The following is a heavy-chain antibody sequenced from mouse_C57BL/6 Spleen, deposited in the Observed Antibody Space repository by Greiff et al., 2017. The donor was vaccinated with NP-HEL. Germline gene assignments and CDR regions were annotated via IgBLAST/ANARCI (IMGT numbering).Heavy chain of an antibody. D-gene: IGHD2-5*01. J-gene: IGHJ4*01. Sequence: QVQLKQSGAELVRPGTSVKMSCKASGYTFTNYWIGWAKQRPGHGLEWIGDIYPGGGYTNYNEKFKGKATLTADKSSSTAYMQFSSLTSEDSAIYYCARYYYSNYGAMDYWGQGTSVTVSS. CDR1: GYTFTNYW. CDR3: ARYYYSNYGAMDY. V-gene: IGHV1-63*01. CDR2: IYPGGGYT.